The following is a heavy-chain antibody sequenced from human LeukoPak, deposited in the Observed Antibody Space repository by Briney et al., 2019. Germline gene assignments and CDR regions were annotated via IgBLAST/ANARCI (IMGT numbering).Heavy chain of an antibody. CDR2: ISINGGAS. CDR1: GFSFSSDA. D-gene: IGHD6-13*01. V-gene: IGHV3-23*01. CDR3: ARDPFSSSWYGAFDI. J-gene: IGHJ3*02. Sequence: AGGSLRLSCEASGFSFSSDAMGWVRQAPGKGLEWASSISINGGASYYAESVKGRFTISRDNAKNSLYLQMNSLRAEDTAVYYCARDPFSSSWYGAFDIWGQGTMVTVSS.